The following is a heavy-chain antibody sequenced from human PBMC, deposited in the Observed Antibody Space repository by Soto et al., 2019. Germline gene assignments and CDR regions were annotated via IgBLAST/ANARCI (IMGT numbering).Heavy chain of an antibody. CDR1: GFTFSSYG. CDR2: ISYDGSNK. CDR3: AKDRGSGSSXXXXXXXYYYYGMDV. Sequence: QVQLVESGGGVVQPGRSLRLSCAASGFTFSSYGMHWVRQAPGKGLEWVAVISYDGSNKYYADSVKGRFTISRDNSKNXLYLXMNXLRAXDXAVYYCAKDRGSGSSXXXXXXXYYYYGMDVWGQGTTVTVSS. J-gene: IGHJ6*02. D-gene: IGHD3-10*01. V-gene: IGHV3-30*18.